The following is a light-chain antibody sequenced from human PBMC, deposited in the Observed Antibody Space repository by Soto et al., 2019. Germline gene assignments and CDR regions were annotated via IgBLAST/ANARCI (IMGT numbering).Light chain of an antibody. V-gene: IGLV2-23*01. CDR2: EGN. J-gene: IGLJ2*01. Sequence: QSALTQPASVSGSPGQSITISCTGTSGDIGTYYLVSWYQQHPGRAPKLIIFEGNKRPSGVSNRFSASKSGNTASLAISGLQAEDEADYHCCSYAGRSTVICDGGTKLTVL. CDR3: CSYAGRSTVI. CDR1: SGDIGTYYL.